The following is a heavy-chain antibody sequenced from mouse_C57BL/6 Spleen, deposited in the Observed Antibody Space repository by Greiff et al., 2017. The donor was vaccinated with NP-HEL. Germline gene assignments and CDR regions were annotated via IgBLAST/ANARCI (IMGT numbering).Heavy chain of an antibody. CDR1: GYTFTSYW. CDR2: IYPGSGST. CDR3: ARGYYGSLDD. V-gene: IGHV1-55*01. D-gene: IGHD1-1*01. J-gene: IGHJ2*01. Sequence: VQLQQSGAELVKPGASVKMSCKASGYTFTSYWITWVTQRPGQGLEWIGDIYPGSGSTNYNEKFKSKATLTVDTSSSTAYMQLSSLTSEDSAVYYCARGYYGSLDDRGQGTTLTAAS.